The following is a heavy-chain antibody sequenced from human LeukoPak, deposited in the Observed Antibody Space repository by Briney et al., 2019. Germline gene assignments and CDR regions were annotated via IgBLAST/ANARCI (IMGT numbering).Heavy chain of an antibody. D-gene: IGHD3-3*01. CDR1: GFSVSSNY. Sequence: GGSLRLSCTASGFSVSSNYMSWVRQAPGKGLEWVSVMFASGSTYYADSVKGRFTFSRDIFRNTLYLQLNSLRVEDTALYYCARAPGVVRHYWYFDLWGRGTLVTVSS. CDR2: MFASGST. J-gene: IGHJ2*01. V-gene: IGHV3-66*01. CDR3: ARAPGVVRHYWYFDL.